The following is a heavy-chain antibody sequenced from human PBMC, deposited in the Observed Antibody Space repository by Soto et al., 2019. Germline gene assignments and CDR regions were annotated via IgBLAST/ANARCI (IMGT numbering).Heavy chain of an antibody. J-gene: IGHJ4*01. CDR1: GGYIVSGGYS. CDR3: ARVHVMVVAGSTFDY. V-gene: IGHV4-30-2*03. CDR2: IYHGGTT. Sequence: SETLSLTFAVSGGYIVSGGYSWSWIPHPPGQGPEWIASIYHGGTTFYNPSLKSRITISVDTSNNQFSLKLTSVTAADTAVYYCARVHVMVVAGSTFDYWGHGTLVTVSS. D-gene: IGHD6-19*01.